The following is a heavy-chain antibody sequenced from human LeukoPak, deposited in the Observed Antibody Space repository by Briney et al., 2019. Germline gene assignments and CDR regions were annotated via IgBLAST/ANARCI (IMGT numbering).Heavy chain of an antibody. CDR2: ISYDGSNK. D-gene: IGHD3-10*01. J-gene: IGHJ6*02. CDR1: GFTFSSYA. V-gene: IGHV3-30-3*01. CDR3: ARGGMVRGVIITRNYYYYGMDV. Sequence: GRSLRLSCAASGFTFSSYAMHWVRQAPGKGLEWVAVISYDGSNKYYADSVKGRFTISRDNSKNTLYLQMNSLRAEDTAVYYCARGGMVRGVIITRNYYYYGMDVWGQGTTVTVSS.